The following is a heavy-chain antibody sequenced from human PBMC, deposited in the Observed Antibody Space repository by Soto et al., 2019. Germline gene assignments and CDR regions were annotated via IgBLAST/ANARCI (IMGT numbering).Heavy chain of an antibody. CDR2: LIPIFGTA. V-gene: IGHV1-69*06. CDR3: AGRCDSTSCLAHFDY. Sequence: GASVKVSCKASGGTFNNYVINWVRQAPGQGLEWMGGLIPIFGTASYAQKFQGRVTITADKSTTTAYMELNGLRSEDTAVYYCAGRCDSTSCLAHFDYWGQGTLVTVSS. CDR1: GGTFNNYV. D-gene: IGHD2-2*01. J-gene: IGHJ4*02.